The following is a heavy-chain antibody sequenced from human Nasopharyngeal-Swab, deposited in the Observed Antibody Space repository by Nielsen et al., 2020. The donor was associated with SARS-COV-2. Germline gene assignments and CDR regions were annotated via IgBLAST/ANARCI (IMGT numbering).Heavy chain of an antibody. J-gene: IGHJ4*02. CDR1: GFTFSSYW. CDR2: IKQDGSGK. CDR3: ARDSKVRVVGFDY. D-gene: IGHD3-10*01. Sequence: GGSLRLSCAASGFTFSSYWMSWVRQAPGKGLEWVANIKQDGSGKYYVDSVKGRFTISRDNAKNSLYLQMNSLRAEDTAVYYCARDSKVRVVGFDYWGQGTLVTVSS. V-gene: IGHV3-7*01.